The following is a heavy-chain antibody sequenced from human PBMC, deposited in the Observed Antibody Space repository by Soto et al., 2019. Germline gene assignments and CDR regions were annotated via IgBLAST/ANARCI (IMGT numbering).Heavy chain of an antibody. CDR3: ARVPDYYDSSGYCDY. Sequence: ASVKVSCKASGYTFTSYGISWVRQAPGQGLEWMGWISAYNGNTNYAQKLQGRVTMTTDTSTSTAYMELRSLRSDDTAVYYCARVPDYYDSSGYCDYWGQGTLVTVS. CDR2: ISAYNGNT. D-gene: IGHD3-22*01. J-gene: IGHJ4*02. V-gene: IGHV1-18*01. CDR1: GYTFTSYG.